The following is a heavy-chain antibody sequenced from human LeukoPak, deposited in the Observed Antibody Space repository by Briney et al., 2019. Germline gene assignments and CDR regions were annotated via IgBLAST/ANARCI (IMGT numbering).Heavy chain of an antibody. CDR1: GFTFSSYS. D-gene: IGHD3-10*01. CDR3: ASLWFGEFPFDY. V-gene: IGHV3-48*04. J-gene: IGHJ4*02. CDR2: ISSSGSTI. Sequence: PGGSLRLSCAASGFTFSSYSMNWVRQAPGKGLEWVSYISSSGSTIYYADSVKGRFTISRDNAKNPLYLQMNSLRAEDTAVYYCASLWFGEFPFDYWGQGTLVTVSS.